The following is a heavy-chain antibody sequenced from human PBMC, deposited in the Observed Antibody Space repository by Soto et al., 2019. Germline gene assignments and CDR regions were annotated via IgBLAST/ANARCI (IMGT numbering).Heavy chain of an antibody. D-gene: IGHD6-19*01. Sequence: ASVKVSCKASGYTFTSYGISWVRQAPGQGLEWMGWISAYNGNTNYAQKLQGRVTMTTDTSTSTAYMELRSLRSDDTAVYYCARDLYSSGWYGWFDPWGQGTLVTVS. CDR3: ARDLYSSGWYGWFDP. CDR1: GYTFTSYG. V-gene: IGHV1-18*04. CDR2: ISAYNGNT. J-gene: IGHJ5*02.